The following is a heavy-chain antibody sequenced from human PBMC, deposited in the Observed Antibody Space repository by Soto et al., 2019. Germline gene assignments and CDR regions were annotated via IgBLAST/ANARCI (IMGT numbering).Heavy chain of an antibody. D-gene: IGHD2-2*02. Sequence: SVKVSCKASGGAFSSYAISWVRQAPGQGLEWMGGIIPIFGTANYAQKFQGRVTITADESTSTAYMELNSLRSEDTAVYYCARSTTSCYSLCWFDPWGQGTLVTVSS. J-gene: IGHJ5*02. CDR3: ARSTTSCYSLCWFDP. V-gene: IGHV1-69*13. CDR2: IIPIFGTA. CDR1: GGAFSSYA.